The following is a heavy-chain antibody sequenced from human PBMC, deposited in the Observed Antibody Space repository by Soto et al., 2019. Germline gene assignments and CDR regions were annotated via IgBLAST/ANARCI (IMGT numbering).Heavy chain of an antibody. D-gene: IGHD3-3*01. CDR3: ARGAPRITIFGVVSEYGMDV. CDR1: GGSISSGGYY. Sequence: QVQLQESGPGLVKPSQTLSLTCTVSGGSISSGGYYWSWIRQHPGKGLEWIGYIYYSGSTYYNPSLKSRVTISVDTSKNQFSLKLSSVTAADTAVYYCARGAPRITIFGVVSEYGMDVWCQGTTVTVSS. J-gene: IGHJ6*02. CDR2: IYYSGST. V-gene: IGHV4-31*03.